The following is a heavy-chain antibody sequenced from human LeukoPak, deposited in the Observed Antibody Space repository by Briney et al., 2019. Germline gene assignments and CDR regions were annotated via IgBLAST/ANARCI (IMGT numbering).Heavy chain of an antibody. J-gene: IGHJ4*02. CDR2: IYYSGRT. D-gene: IGHD5-12*01. Sequence: SQTMSLACTVSGGSISSGGYYWDWIRQHPGKGLEWIGYIYYSGRTSINPSLRSRVTISVDTSKNQLSLKLSSVTAADTAVYYCARCPIGGYDLDYWGQGTLVTVSS. V-gene: IGHV4-31*03. CDR1: GGSISSGGYY. CDR3: ARCPIGGYDLDY.